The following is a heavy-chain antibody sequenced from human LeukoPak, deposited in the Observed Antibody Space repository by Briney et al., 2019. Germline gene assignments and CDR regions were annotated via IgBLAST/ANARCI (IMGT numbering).Heavy chain of an antibody. Sequence: ASVKVSCKASGYTFTANYIHWVRQAPGQGLEWVGRIHPKSGGANYAQKFRDRVTLTRDTSINTAYMELSGLGSDDAAVYYCARAYYDSSGYFGWGTDYYYYYMDVWGEGTTVTISS. CDR3: ARAYYDSSGYFGWGTDYYYYYMDV. V-gene: IGHV1-2*06. CDR2: IHPKSGGA. CDR1: GYTFTANY. D-gene: IGHD3-22*01. J-gene: IGHJ6*03.